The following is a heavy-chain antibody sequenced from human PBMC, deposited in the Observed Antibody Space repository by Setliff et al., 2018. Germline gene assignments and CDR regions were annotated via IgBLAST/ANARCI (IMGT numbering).Heavy chain of an antibody. Sequence: PSETLSLTCTVSGGSVSNSGFFWGWPRQAPGKGLEWIGNIYDSGSSNYNASLKSRLIITRDTSKNQISLKLTSLTAADTAVYYCGRGFSRIEGWGNWFDPWGQGILVTVSS. CDR2: IYDSGSS. CDR1: GGSVSNSGFF. D-gene: IGHD2-15*01. J-gene: IGHJ5*02. V-gene: IGHV4-39*01. CDR3: GRGFSRIEGWGNWFDP.